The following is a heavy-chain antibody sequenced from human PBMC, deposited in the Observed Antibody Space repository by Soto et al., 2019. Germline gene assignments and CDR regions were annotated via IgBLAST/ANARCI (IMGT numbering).Heavy chain of an antibody. V-gene: IGHV3-23*01. CDR2: ISGSGGST. D-gene: IGHD6-19*01. Sequence: LRLSCAASGFTFSSYAMSWVRQAPGKGLEWVSAISGSGGSTYYADSVKGRFTISRDNSKNTLYLQMNSLRAEDTAVYYCASNKGLAVADDYWGQGTLVTVSS. J-gene: IGHJ4*02. CDR1: GFTFSSYA. CDR3: ASNKGLAVADDY.